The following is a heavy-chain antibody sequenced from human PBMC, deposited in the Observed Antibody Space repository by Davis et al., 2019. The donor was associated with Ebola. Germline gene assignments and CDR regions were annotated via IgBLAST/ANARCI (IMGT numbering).Heavy chain of an antibody. CDR1: GFTFSSYG. Sequence: GESLKISCAASGFTFSSYGMHWVRQAPGKGLEWVAVIWYDGSNKYYADSVKGRFTISRDNSKNTLYLQMNSLRAEDTAVYYCARGPRYCSSTSCYADNWFDPWGQGTLVTVSS. V-gene: IGHV3-33*01. D-gene: IGHD2-2*01. CDR2: IWYDGSNK. CDR3: ARGPRYCSSTSCYADNWFDP. J-gene: IGHJ5*02.